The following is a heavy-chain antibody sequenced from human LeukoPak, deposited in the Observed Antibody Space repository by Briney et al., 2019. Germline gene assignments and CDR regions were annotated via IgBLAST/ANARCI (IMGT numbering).Heavy chain of an antibody. D-gene: IGHD3-10*01. CDR2: IHTYNGHT. V-gene: IGHV1-18*01. J-gene: IGHJ3*02. Sequence: ASVKVSCKSSGYTFNSYGITWVRQAPGQGLEWLGWIHTYNGHTNYAQKLQGRVTMTTDTSTSTAYMELRSLRSDDTAVYYCAAGRFRFGPNAFDIWGQGTMVTVSS. CDR1: GYTFNSYG. CDR3: AAGRFRFGPNAFDI.